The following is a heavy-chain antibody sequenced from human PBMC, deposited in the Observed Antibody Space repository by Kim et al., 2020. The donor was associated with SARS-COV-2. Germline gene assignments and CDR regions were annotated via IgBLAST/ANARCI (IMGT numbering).Heavy chain of an antibody. V-gene: IGHV4-39*01. CDR3: ARRVRGAYYDSSGYYPENDACDI. CDR2: IYYSGST. Sequence: SETLSLTCTVSGGSISSSSYYWGWIRQPPGKGLEWIGSIYYSGSTYYNPSLKSRVTISVDTSKNQFSLKLSSVTAADTAVYYCARRVRGAYYDSSGYYPENDACDIWGQGTMVTVSS. CDR1: GGSISSSSYY. D-gene: IGHD3-22*01. J-gene: IGHJ3*02.